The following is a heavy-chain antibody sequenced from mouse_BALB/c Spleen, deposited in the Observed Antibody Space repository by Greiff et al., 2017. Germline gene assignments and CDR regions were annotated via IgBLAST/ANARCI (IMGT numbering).Heavy chain of an antibody. CDR3: ARVNGNYNFDY. CDR1: GYSITSGYY. J-gene: IGHJ2*01. CDR2: ISYDGSN. V-gene: IGHV3-6*02. Sequence: ESGPGLVKPSQSLSLTCSVTGYSITSGYYWNWIRQFPGNKLEWMGYISYDGSNNYNPSLKNRISITRDTSKNQFFLKLNSVTTEDTATYYCARVNGNYNFDYWGQGTTLTVSS. D-gene: IGHD2-1*01.